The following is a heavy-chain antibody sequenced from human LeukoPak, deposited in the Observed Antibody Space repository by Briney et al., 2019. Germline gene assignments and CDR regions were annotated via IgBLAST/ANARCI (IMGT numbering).Heavy chain of an antibody. J-gene: IGHJ3*02. CDR2: FDPEDGET. Sequence: GASVTVSCKVSGYTLTELSMHWVRQAPGKGLEWMGGFDPEDGETIYAQKFQGRVTMTEDTSTDTAYMELSSLRSEDTAVYYCATRSSCSSTSCYLWDAFDIWGQGTMVTVSS. D-gene: IGHD2-2*01. V-gene: IGHV1-24*01. CDR1: GYTLTELS. CDR3: ATRSSCSSTSCYLWDAFDI.